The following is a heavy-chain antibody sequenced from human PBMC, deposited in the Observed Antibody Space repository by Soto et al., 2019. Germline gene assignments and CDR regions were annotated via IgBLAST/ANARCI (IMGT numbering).Heavy chain of an antibody. CDR3: ARRSYSSGWDPIDL. Sequence: PGESLKISCKGSGYSFTSYWTSWMRQMPGKGLEWMGIIYPGDSDTRYSPCFQGQVTISADKSISTAYLQWSSLKASDTAMYYCARRSYSSGWDPIDLWGQGTLVTVSS. CDR2: IYPGDSDT. V-gene: IGHV5-51*01. D-gene: IGHD6-19*01. J-gene: IGHJ4*02. CDR1: GYSFTSYW.